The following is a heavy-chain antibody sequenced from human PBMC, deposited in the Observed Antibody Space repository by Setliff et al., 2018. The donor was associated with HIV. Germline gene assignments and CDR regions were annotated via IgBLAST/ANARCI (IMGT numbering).Heavy chain of an antibody. Sequence: GASVKVSCKASGYNFTSHDINWVRQAPGQGLEWMGWINPNSGDTNYAQKFQGRVTMTRDTSISTAYMELSRLRSDDTAVYYCARIPNHSSGFDYWGQGTPVTVSS. CDR1: GYNFTSHD. CDR2: INPNSGDT. V-gene: IGHV1-2*02. J-gene: IGHJ4*02. CDR3: ARIPNHSSGFDY. D-gene: IGHD3-22*01.